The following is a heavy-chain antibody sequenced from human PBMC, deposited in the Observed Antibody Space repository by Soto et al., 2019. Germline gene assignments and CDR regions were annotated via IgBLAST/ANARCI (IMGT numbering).Heavy chain of an antibody. CDR2: IYPGDSDT. V-gene: IGHV5-51*01. D-gene: IGHD5-12*01. Sequence: GRVIKKTRKGLEWMGIIYPGDSDTRYSPSFQGQVTISADKSISTAYLQWSSLKASDTAMYYCARHSSPTTIGYYYYGMDVWGQGTTVTVSS. CDR3: ARHSSPTTIGYYYYGMDV. J-gene: IGHJ6*02.